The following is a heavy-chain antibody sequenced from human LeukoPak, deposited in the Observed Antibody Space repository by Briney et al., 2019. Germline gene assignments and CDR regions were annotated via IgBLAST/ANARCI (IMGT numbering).Heavy chain of an antibody. CDR3: AKPGGYCTNGVCYTGYFDY. D-gene: IGHD2-8*01. Sequence: GGSLRLSCAASGFTFSSYGMHWVRQAPGKGLEWVAVIWYDGSNKYYADSVKGRFTISRDNSRNTLYLQMNSLRAEDTAVYYCAKPGGYCTNGVCYTGYFDYWGQGTLVTASS. CDR2: IWYDGSNK. CDR1: GFTFSSYG. V-gene: IGHV3-33*06. J-gene: IGHJ4*02.